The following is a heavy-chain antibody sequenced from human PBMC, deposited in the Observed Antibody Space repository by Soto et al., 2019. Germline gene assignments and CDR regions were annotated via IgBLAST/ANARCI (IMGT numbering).Heavy chain of an antibody. CDR1: GYTFTSYF. Sequence: ASVKVSCKASGYTFTSYFMHLVRQAPGQGLEWMGIINPSDGDTSYAQKFQGRVTMTRDTSTTTVYMEVSSLRSEDTAVYYCALNAFDFWGQGTMVTVSS. CDR2: INPSDGDT. J-gene: IGHJ3*01. CDR3: ALNAFDF. V-gene: IGHV1-46*01.